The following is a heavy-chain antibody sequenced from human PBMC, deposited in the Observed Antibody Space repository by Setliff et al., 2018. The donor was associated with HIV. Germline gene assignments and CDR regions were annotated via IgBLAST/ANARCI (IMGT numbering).Heavy chain of an antibody. J-gene: IGHJ4*01. CDR1: GFTFKDYY. CDR2: LDPEDGET. Sequence: ASVKVSCKASGFTFKDYYMHWVQLAPGKGLEWMGRLDPEDGETIYAEKFLGRVTISTDMSTDTVFMEVNNLRSEDTAVYFCARVGSSPPEYFDYWGQGTLDTVSS. V-gene: IGHV1-69-2*01. CDR3: ARVGSSPPEYFDY. D-gene: IGHD1-26*01.